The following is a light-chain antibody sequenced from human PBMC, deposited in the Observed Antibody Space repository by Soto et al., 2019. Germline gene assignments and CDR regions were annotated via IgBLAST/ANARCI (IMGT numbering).Light chain of an antibody. CDR3: QQYSDWPPLT. CDR1: QSVGSN. CDR2: GAF. Sequence: EIVTTQSPATLSVSPGERVTLSCRASQSVGSNLAWYQQKPGQAPRLLIYGAFIRATGVPARFSGSGSGTEFTLTISSLQSEDFALYHCQQYSDWPPLTFGGGTKVDIK. J-gene: IGKJ4*01. V-gene: IGKV3-15*01.